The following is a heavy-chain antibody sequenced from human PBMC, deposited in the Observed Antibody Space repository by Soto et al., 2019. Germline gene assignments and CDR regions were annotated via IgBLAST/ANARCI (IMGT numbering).Heavy chain of an antibody. Sequence: LRLSCATSGFTFSNYGMHWVRQAPGKGLEWVAVIWYDGSNKYFADSVKGRFTISRDNSKNTLYLQMNSLRAEDSAVYYCARGRGSSYFDYWGQGTLVTVSS. J-gene: IGHJ4*02. CDR1: GFTFSNYG. D-gene: IGHD6-6*01. CDR2: IWYDGSNK. CDR3: ARGRGSSYFDY. V-gene: IGHV3-33*01.